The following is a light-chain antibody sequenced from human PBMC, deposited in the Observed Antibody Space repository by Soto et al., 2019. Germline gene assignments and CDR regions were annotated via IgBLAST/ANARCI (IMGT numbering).Light chain of an antibody. CDR3: QQYYSTPRT. V-gene: IGKV4-1*01. J-gene: IGKJ5*01. CDR1: QSVLYSSNNKNY. Sequence: IVMTQSPDSLAVSLGERATINCKSSQSVLYSSNNKNYLAWYQQKPGQPPKLLIYWASTRDSGVPDRFSGGGSGTDFPLTISSLQAADVAVYYCQQYYSTPRTFGQGTRLEI. CDR2: WAS.